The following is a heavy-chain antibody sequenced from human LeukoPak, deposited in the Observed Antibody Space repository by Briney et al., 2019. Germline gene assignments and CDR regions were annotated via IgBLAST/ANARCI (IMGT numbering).Heavy chain of an antibody. CDR2: ITPIFGTT. CDR3: ARGGSSGYYLGY. V-gene: IGHV1-69*06. D-gene: IGHD3-22*01. CDR1: GGTFSSYA. Sequence: SVKVSCKASGGTFSSYAINWVRQAPGQGLEWMGGITPIFGTTKYAQKFQGRVTITADKSTSTAYMELSSLRSEDTAVYYCARGGSSGYYLGYWGQGTLVTVSS. J-gene: IGHJ4*02.